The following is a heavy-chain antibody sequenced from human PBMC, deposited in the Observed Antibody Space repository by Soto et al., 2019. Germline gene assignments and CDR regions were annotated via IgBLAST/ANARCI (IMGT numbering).Heavy chain of an antibody. D-gene: IGHD3-10*01. CDR2: IYHSGST. J-gene: IGHJ3*02. V-gene: IGHV4-39*07. Sequence: SETLSLTGTGSRRFISGSDYYWGWFRQPPGKGLEWIGYIYHSGSTYYNPSLKSRVTISVDTSKNQFSLKLSSVTAADTAVYYCARVWGGAFDIWGQGTMVTVSS. CDR3: ARVWGGAFDI. CDR1: RRFISGSDYY.